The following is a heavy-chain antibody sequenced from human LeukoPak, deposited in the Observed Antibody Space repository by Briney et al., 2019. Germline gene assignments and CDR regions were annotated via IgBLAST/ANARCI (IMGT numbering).Heavy chain of an antibody. Sequence: GGSLRLSCAASGFTFSSYWMSWVRQAPGKGLEWVANIKQDGSEKYYVDSVKGRFTISRDNAKNSLYLQMNSLRAEDTAVYYCARDQARIVVVVAAAWGAFDIWGQGTMVTVSS. CDR2: IKQDGSEK. V-gene: IGHV3-7*03. CDR1: GFTFSSYW. J-gene: IGHJ3*02. CDR3: ARDQARIVVVVAAAWGAFDI. D-gene: IGHD2-15*01.